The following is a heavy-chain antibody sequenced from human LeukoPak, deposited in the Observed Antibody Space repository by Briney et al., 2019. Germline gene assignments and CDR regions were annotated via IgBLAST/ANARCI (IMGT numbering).Heavy chain of an antibody. J-gene: IGHJ4*02. V-gene: IGHV4-4*02. D-gene: IGHD5-12*01. CDR1: GGSISNTNR. CDR2: VNLQGST. Sequence: SETLSLTCGVSGGSISNTNRWTWVRQPPGKGLEWIGEVNLQGSTNYNPSLKSRVAISVDKSENHISLKLTSVTAADTAVYYCARQGYSAYEILDYWGQGTLVTVSS. CDR3: ARQGYSAYEILDY.